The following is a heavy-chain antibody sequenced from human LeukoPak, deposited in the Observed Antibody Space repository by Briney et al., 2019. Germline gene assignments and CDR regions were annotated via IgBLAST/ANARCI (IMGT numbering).Heavy chain of an antibody. D-gene: IGHD2-2*01. CDR3: AKDPLLVVPAAIGGNWFDP. V-gene: IGHV3-23*01. CDR2: ISGSGGST. CDR1: GFTFCSYA. J-gene: IGHJ5*02. Sequence: GGSLRLSCAASGFTFCSYAMSWVRPAPGKGLEWVSAISGSGGSTYYADSVKGRFTISRDNSKNTLYLQMNSLRAVDTAVYYCAKDPLLVVPAAIGGNWFDPWGQGTLVTVSS.